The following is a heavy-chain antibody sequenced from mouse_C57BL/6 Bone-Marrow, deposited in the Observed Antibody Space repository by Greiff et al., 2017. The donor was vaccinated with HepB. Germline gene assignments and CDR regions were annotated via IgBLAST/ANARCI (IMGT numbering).Heavy chain of an antibody. Sequence: EVHLVESGPGLVKPSQSLSLTCSVTGYSITSGYYWNWIRQFPGNKLEWMGYISYDGSNNYNPSLKNRISITRDTSKNQFFLKLNSVTTEDTATYYCARGADFGPWFAYWGQGTLVTVSA. CDR3: ARGADFGPWFAY. CDR1: GYSITSGYY. CDR2: ISYDGSN. V-gene: IGHV3-6*01. J-gene: IGHJ3*01.